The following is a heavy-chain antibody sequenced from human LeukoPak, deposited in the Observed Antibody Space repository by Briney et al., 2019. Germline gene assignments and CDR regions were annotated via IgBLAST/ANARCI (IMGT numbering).Heavy chain of an antibody. CDR3: ARFREYDFPFDP. CDR1: GFTFSSYS. J-gene: IGHJ5*02. CDR2: ISSSSSYI. V-gene: IGHV3-21*01. D-gene: IGHD3-3*01. Sequence: GGSLRLSCAASGFTFSSYSMNWVRQAPGKGLEWVSSISSSSSYIYYADSVKGRFTISRDNAKNSLYLQMNSLRAEDTAVYYCARFREYDFPFDPWGQGTLVTVSS.